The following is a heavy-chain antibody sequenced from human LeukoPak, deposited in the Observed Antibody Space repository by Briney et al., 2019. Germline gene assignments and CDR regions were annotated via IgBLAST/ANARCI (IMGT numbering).Heavy chain of an antibody. V-gene: IGHV3-21*01. Sequence: AGGSLRLSCAASGFTSSNSGMSWVRQAPGKGLEWVSSISTSSSYIYYADSVKGRFTISSDNAKNFLYLQVNSLRADDTAVYYCARARLSFTRGIGANYFDYWGQGTPVTVSS. D-gene: IGHD2-15*01. CDR2: ISTSSSYI. J-gene: IGHJ4*02. CDR3: ARARLSFTRGIGANYFDY. CDR1: GFTSSNSG.